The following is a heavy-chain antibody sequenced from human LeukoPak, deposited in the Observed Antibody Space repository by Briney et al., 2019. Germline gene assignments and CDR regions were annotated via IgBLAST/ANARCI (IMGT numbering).Heavy chain of an antibody. CDR2: ISSDRNTT. D-gene: IGHD3-22*01. CDR3: VRSGYYFDSSGYYMVDY. V-gene: IGHV3-74*01. CDR1: GFSFRSYW. Sequence: GGSQRLSCAASGFSFRSYWMHWVRQLPGKGLVWVSRISSDRNTTGYADSVKGRFTISRDNAKNTLFLQMNSLRAEDTAVYYCVRSGYYFDSSGYYMVDYWGQGTLVTVSS. J-gene: IGHJ4*02.